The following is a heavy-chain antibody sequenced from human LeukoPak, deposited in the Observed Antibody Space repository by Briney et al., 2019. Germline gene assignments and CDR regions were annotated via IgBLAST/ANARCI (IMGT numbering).Heavy chain of an antibody. D-gene: IGHD2-15*01. J-gene: IGHJ4*02. CDR3: ARTYCSGGSCHFDY. Sequence: SGTLSLTCTVSGGSISRYYWSWLRQTPGKGLEWIGYIYYNGNNDSNPSLKSRVTISVDTSKNQFSLKLSSVTAADTAVYYCARTYCSGGSCHFDYWGQGTLVTVSS. V-gene: IGHV4-59*08. CDR1: GGSISRYY. CDR2: IYYNGNN.